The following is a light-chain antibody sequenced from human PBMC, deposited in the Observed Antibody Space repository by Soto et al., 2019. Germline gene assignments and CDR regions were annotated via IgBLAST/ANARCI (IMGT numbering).Light chain of an antibody. V-gene: IGKV1-5*03. J-gene: IGKJ1*01. CDR2: KAS. CDR3: QQFQSYV. Sequence: DIQMTPSPSTLSATAGDRVTITCRASQPIGDFLAWYQQKPGTAPKLLIYKASRLEKWVPSRFSGGGSGTEFTLTISSLQPDDFASYYCQQFQSYVFGQGTKVDIK. CDR1: QPIGDF.